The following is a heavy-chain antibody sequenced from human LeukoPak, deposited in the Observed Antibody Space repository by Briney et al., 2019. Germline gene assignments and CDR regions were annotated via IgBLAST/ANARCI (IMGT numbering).Heavy chain of an antibody. Sequence: PSETLSLTSTVSGGSISSGSYYWSWLRQPAGKGLEWIGRIYTSGSTNYNPSLKSRVTISVDTSKNQFSLKLSSVTAADTAVYYCARQGVYGSSWYYYYMDVWGKGTTVTVSS. CDR3: ARQGVYGSSWYYYYMDV. CDR2: IYTSGST. D-gene: IGHD6-13*01. CDR1: GGSISSGSYY. V-gene: IGHV4-61*02. J-gene: IGHJ6*03.